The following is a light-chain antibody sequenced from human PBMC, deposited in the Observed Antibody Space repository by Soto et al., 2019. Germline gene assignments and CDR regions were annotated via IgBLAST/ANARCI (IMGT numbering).Light chain of an antibody. CDR3: CSYAGSSNWV. CDR1: SSDVGSYNL. CDR2: EDT. V-gene: IGLV2-23*01. J-gene: IGLJ3*02. Sequence: HSALTQPASVSGSPGQSITISCTGTSSDVGSYNLVSWYQQHPGKAPKLVIYEDTKRPSGVSNRFSGSKSGNTASLTISGLQAEDETDYYCCSYAGSSNWVFVGGTKLTVL.